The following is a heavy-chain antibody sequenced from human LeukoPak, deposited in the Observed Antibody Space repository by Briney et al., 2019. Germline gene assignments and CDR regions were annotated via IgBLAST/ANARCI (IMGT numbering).Heavy chain of an antibody. V-gene: IGHV5-51*01. CDR3: ARHVRYSSGWYQFDY. CDR1: GYSFTSYW. CDR2: IYPGDSDT. Sequence: GESLKISCKGSGYSFTSYWIGWVRQMPGKGLEWMGIIYPGDSDTRYSPSFQGQATISADKSISTAYLQWSSLKASDTAMYYCARHVRYSSGWYQFDYWGQGTLVTVSS. D-gene: IGHD6-19*01. J-gene: IGHJ4*02.